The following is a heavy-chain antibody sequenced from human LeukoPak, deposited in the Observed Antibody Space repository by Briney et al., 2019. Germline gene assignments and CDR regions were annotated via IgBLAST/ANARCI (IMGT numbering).Heavy chain of an antibody. CDR1: GFTFSSYA. D-gene: IGHD5-24*01. J-gene: IGHJ4*02. Sequence: GGSLRLSCAASGFTFSSYAMSWVRQAPGKGLEWVSAISGSGGSTYYADPVKGRFTISRDNSKNTPYLQMNSLRAEDTAVYYCAKDRRDGYNPHSFDYWGQGTLVTVSS. V-gene: IGHV3-23*01. CDR2: ISGSGGST. CDR3: AKDRRDGYNPHSFDY.